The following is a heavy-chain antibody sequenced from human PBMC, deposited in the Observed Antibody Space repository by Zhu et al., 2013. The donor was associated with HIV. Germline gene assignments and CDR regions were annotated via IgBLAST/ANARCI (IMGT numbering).Heavy chain of an antibody. CDR2: IIPIFGTA. CDR1: GGTFSSYV. J-gene: IGHJ6*02. Sequence: QVQLVQSGAEVKKPGSSVKVSCKASGGTFSSYVISWVRQAPGQGLEWMGGIIPIFGTANYAQKFQGRVTITADKSTSTAYMELSSLRSEDTAVYYCARDFKGYDFWMVTCYYYYYGMDVWGQGTTVTVSS. D-gene: IGHD3-3*01. CDR3: ARDFKGYDFWMVTCYYYYYGMDV. V-gene: IGHV1-69*06.